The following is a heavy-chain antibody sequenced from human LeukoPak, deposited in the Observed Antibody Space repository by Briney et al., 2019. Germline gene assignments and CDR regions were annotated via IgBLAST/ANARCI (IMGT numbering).Heavy chain of an antibody. J-gene: IGHJ4*02. CDR1: GYTFTGYY. D-gene: IGHD2-21*02. V-gene: IGHV1-2*02. CDR3: ARAPSDWYFDY. Sequence: ASVTVSFKASGYTFTGYYIHWVRQAPGQELDWMGWINPNSGDTSYAQRFQGRVTMTRDTSISAAYMELSSLRSDDTAMYFCARAPSDWYFDYWGQGTLVTVSS. CDR2: INPNSGDT.